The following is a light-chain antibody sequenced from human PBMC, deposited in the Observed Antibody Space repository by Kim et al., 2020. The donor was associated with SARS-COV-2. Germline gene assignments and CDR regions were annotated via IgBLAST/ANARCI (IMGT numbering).Light chain of an antibody. CDR2: DVS. V-gene: IGKV1-33*01. CDR1: QDITDS. Sequence: ASGGDRVTITCQASQDITDSLNWYRQEAGRAPKFLIYDVSNLEAGVPSRFSGSGSGTHFSFTISSLQPEDIGTYYCQQYYDLPLTFGGGTKVDIK. J-gene: IGKJ4*01. CDR3: QQYYDLPLT.